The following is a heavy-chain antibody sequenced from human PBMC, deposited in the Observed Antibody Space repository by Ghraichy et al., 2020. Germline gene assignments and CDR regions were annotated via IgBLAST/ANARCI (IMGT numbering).Heavy chain of an antibody. D-gene: IGHD1-7*01. V-gene: IGHV3-66*01. CDR1: GFTVSSNY. CDR3: ARRANYPKVWFDP. Sequence: GGSLRLSCAASGFTVSSNYISWVRQAPGKGLEWVSLIYSGGSTYYADSVKGRFTISRDNSKNTLYLQMNSLRAEDTAVYYCARRANYPKVWFDPWGQGTLVTVSS. J-gene: IGHJ5*02. CDR2: IYSGGST.